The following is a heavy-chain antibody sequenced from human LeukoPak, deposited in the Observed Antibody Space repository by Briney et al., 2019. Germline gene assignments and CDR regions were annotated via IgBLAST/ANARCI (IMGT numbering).Heavy chain of an antibody. D-gene: IGHD5-12*01. V-gene: IGHV3-33*01. CDR1: GFTFSSHG. CDR3: ARFSGSRGYGYDS. CDR2: IWYDGSKK. J-gene: IGHJ4*02. Sequence: GGSLRLSCAASGFTFSSHGMHWVRQAPGKGLEWVAVIWYDGSKKYYGDSVKGRFSISRDNSKNTMYLQMSSLRAEDTGVYYCARFSGSRGYGYDSWGQGTLVTVSP.